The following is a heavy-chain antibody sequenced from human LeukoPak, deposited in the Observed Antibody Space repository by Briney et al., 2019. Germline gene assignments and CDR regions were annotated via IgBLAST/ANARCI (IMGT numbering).Heavy chain of an antibody. CDR2: ITTKAEGGTT. D-gene: IGHD3-10*01. V-gene: IGHV3-15*01. CDR3: ASYGSGSHDY. CDR1: GFTFSNAW. J-gene: IGHJ4*02. Sequence: GGSLRLSCAASGFTFSNAWMNWVRQAPGKGLEWVGRITTKAEGGTTDYAAPVKGRFSISRDDSKNTVYLRMNSLKTEDTAVYYCASYGSGSHDYWGQGSLVTVSS.